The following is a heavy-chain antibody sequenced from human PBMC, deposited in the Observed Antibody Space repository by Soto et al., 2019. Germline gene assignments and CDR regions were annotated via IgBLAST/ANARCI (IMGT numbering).Heavy chain of an antibody. CDR1: GGSISSSSYY. V-gene: IGHV4-39*01. Sequence: SETLSLTCTVSGGSISSSSYYWGWIRQPPGKGLEWIGSIYYSGSTYYNPSLKSRVTISVDTSKNQFSLKLSSVTAADTAVYYCARQGTEPTYYYGSGSQPNWFDPWGQGTLVTVSS. J-gene: IGHJ5*02. CDR3: ARQGTEPTYYYGSGSQPNWFDP. CDR2: IYYSGST. D-gene: IGHD3-10*01.